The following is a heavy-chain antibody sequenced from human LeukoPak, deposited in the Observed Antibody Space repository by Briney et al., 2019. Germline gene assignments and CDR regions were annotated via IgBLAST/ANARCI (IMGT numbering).Heavy chain of an antibody. V-gene: IGHV4-31*03. Sequence: SETLSLTCTVSGGSISSGGYYWSWIRQHPGKGLEWIGYIYYSGSTYYNPSLKSRVTISVDTSKNQFSLKLTSVTAADTAVYYCARDFWSGYYALDYWGQGTLVTVSS. J-gene: IGHJ4*02. D-gene: IGHD3-3*01. CDR3: ARDFWSGYYALDY. CDR1: GGSISSGGYY. CDR2: IYYSGST.